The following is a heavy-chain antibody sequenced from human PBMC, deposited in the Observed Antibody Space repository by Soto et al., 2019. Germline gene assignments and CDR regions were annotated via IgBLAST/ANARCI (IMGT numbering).Heavy chain of an antibody. CDR3: AEEKPDIVVVVAANLLFYYYGMDV. Sequence: GASVKVSCKASGYTFTSYAMHWVRQAPGQRLEWMGWSNAGNGNTKYSQEFQGRVTITRDTSASTAYMELSSLRSEDMAVYYCAEEKPDIVVVVAANLLFYYYGMDVWGQETTVTVSS. J-gene: IGHJ6*02. CDR2: SNAGNGNT. CDR1: GYTFTSYA. D-gene: IGHD2-15*01. V-gene: IGHV1-3*02.